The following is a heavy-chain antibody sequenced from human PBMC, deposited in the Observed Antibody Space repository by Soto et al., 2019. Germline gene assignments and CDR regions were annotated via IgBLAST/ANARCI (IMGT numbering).Heavy chain of an antibody. CDR2: ISAYNGNT. CDR3: AREDRGYYYYYYLDV. D-gene: IGHD3-10*01. CDR1: GYTFTSYG. J-gene: IGHJ6*03. V-gene: IGHV1-18*01. Sequence: QVPLVQSGAEVKKPGASVKVSCKASGYTFTSYGISWVRQAPGQGLEWMGWISAYNGNTNYAQKLQGRVTMTTDTYRSTGYMELRSLRSDDTAVYYCAREDRGYYYYYYLDVWGKGTTVTVSS.